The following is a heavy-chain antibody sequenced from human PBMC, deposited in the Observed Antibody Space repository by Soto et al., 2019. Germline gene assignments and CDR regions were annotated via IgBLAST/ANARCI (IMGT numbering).Heavy chain of an antibody. CDR3: ATSGGGWYLY. J-gene: IGHJ4*02. V-gene: IGHV1-8*01. CDR1: GYTFSSYD. CDR2: LNPNSGDT. Sequence: QVQLVQSGAEVKKPGASVKVSCKASGYTFSSYDINWVRQATGQGLEWMGWLNPNSGDTGYAQKFQGRVTLTRETSINPAYIELSSLPSDDTAVYYCATSGGGWYLYWGQGTLVTVSS. D-gene: IGHD6-19*01.